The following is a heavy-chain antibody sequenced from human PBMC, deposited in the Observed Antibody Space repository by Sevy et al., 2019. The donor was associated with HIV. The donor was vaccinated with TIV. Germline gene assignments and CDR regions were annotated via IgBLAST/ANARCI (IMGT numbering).Heavy chain of an antibody. V-gene: IGHV1-8*03. D-gene: IGHD6-13*01. CDR2: MNPNSGNT. CDR1: GYTFTSYD. J-gene: IGHJ4*02. CDR3: ARGGRSSKKTRGPFDY. Sequence: GSVKVSCKASGYTFTSYDINWVRQATGQGLEWMGWMNPNSGNTGYAQKFQGRVTITRNTSISTAYMELSSLRSEDTAVYYCARGGRSSKKTRGPFDYWGQGTLVTVSS.